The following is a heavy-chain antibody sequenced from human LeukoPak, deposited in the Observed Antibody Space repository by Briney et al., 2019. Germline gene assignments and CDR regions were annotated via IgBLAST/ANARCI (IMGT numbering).Heavy chain of an antibody. D-gene: IGHD2-15*01. Sequence: SETLSLTCTVSGGSISSSSYYWSWIRQPPGKGLEWIGYIYYSGSTNYNPSLKSRVTISVDTSKNQFSLKLSSVTAADTAVYYCARRVCSGGSCYSAAFDIWGQGTMVTVSS. CDR3: ARRVCSGGSCYSAAFDI. J-gene: IGHJ3*02. V-gene: IGHV4-61*05. CDR2: IYYSGST. CDR1: GGSISSSSYY.